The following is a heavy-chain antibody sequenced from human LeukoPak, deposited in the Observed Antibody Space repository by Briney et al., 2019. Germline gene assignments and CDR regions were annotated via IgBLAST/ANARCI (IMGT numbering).Heavy chain of an antibody. CDR1: GFTVSSNY. J-gene: IGHJ5*02. D-gene: IGHD1/OR15-1a*01. Sequence: PGGSLRLSCAASGFTVSSNYMSWVRQAPGKGLEWVSVIYSGGSTYYADSVKGRFTISRDNSKNTLYLQMNSLRAEDTAVYYCTTVGIWNMVIGEDRWGQGTLVAVSS. CDR3: TTVGIWNMVIGEDR. V-gene: IGHV3-53*01. CDR2: IYSGGST.